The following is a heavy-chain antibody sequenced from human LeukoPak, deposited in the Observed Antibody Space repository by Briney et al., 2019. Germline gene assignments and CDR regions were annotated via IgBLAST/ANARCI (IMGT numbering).Heavy chain of an antibody. CDR3: AKISTYYYDSSRFLGALDT. V-gene: IGHV1-2*02. Sequence: ASVKVSCKASGYIFTGYYMHWVRRVPGQGLEWIGWINPISGGTKYAQKFQGRVTLTRDRSIKTDYMELNSLTSDDTAVYYCAKISTYYYDSSRFLGALDTWGQGTLVTVSS. D-gene: IGHD3-22*01. CDR1: GYIFTGYY. CDR2: INPISGGT. J-gene: IGHJ3*02.